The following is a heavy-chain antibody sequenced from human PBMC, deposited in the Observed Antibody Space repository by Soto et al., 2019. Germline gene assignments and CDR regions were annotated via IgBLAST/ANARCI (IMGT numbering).Heavy chain of an antibody. CDR3: AKASGESYAESRVFEQ. J-gene: IGHJ1*01. CDR2: IINTGGDT. D-gene: IGHD1-26*01. Sequence: EVQLLESGGGLVQPGGSLRLSCAVSGLTFSRYAISWVRQAPGKGLEWVSAIINTGGDTLYADSVKGRFTISRDNFKNTLYLQMKRLRAEDATRYYCAKASGESYAESRVFEQRGQGTRVTVSS. V-gene: IGHV3-23*01. CDR1: GLTFSRYA.